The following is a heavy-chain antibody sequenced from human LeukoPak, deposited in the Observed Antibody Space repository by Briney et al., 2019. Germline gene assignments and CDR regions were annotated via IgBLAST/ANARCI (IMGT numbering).Heavy chain of an antibody. CDR1: GGAFSGYY. J-gene: IGHJ5*02. V-gene: IGHV4-34*01. CDR2: INHSGST. Sequence: SETLSLTCAVYGGAFSGYYWSWIRQPPGKGLEWIGEINHSGSTNYNPSLKSRATISVDTSKNQFSLKLSSVTAADTAVYYCARGIAAAGIYNGLLWFDPWGQGTLVTVSS. D-gene: IGHD6-13*01. CDR3: ARGIAAAGIYNGLLWFDP.